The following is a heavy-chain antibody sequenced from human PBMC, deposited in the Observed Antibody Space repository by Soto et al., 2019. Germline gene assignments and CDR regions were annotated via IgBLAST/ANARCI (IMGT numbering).Heavy chain of an antibody. J-gene: IGHJ4*02. CDR2: IPVIGERR. Sequence: PGGSLRLSCAASGFTFSNYGMSWVRQAPGKGLEWVAGIPVIGERRYYADSVKGRFTISRDNAKSTLYLQMNSLRAEDTAVYYCAKQVRDGTSSPYYFDYWGQGTLVTVSS. CDR3: AKQVRDGTSSPYYFDY. CDR1: GFTFSNYG. V-gene: IGHV3-23*01. D-gene: IGHD6-6*01.